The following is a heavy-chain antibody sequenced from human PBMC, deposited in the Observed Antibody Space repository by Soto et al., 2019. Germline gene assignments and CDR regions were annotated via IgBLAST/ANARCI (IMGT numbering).Heavy chain of an antibody. CDR2: ISGSGGST. D-gene: IGHD3-22*01. V-gene: IGHV3-23*01. CDR3: AKDLLKYSSGYYEDDY. J-gene: IGHJ4*02. Sequence: EVQLLESGGGLVQPGGSLRLSCAASGFTFSSYAMSWVRQAPGKGLEWVSAISGSGGSTYYADSVKGRFTISRDNSKNTLYLQMNSLRAEDTAVYYCAKDLLKYSSGYYEDDYWGQGTLVTVSS. CDR1: GFTFSSYA.